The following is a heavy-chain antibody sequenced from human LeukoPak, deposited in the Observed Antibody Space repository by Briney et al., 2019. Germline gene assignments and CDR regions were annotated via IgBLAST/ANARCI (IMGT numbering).Heavy chain of an antibody. V-gene: IGHV3-7*01. CDR1: GFTFSSYW. CDR3: ATSAARAIES. D-gene: IGHD6-25*01. CDR2: IKQDGSEK. J-gene: IGHJ4*02. Sequence: GGSLRLSCATSGFTFSSYWMSWVRQAPGKGLECVANIKQDGSEKYYVDSVRGRFTLSRDNAKNSLYLQMNSLRVEDTAVYYCATSAARAIESWGQGTLVTVSS.